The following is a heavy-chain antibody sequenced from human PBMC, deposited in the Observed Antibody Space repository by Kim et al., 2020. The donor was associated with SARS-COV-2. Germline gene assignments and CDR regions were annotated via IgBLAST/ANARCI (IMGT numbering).Heavy chain of an antibody. V-gene: IGHV4-59*13. J-gene: IGHJ4*02. CDR3: ARGAWGSSSPPHFDY. CDR2: IYYSGST. D-gene: IGHD6-6*01. CDR1: GGSISSYY. Sequence: SETLSLTCTVSGGSISSYYWSWIRQPPGKGLEWIGYIYYSGSTNYNPSLKSRVTISVDTSKNQFSLKLSSVTAADTAVYYCARGAWGSSSPPHFDYWGQGTLVTVSS.